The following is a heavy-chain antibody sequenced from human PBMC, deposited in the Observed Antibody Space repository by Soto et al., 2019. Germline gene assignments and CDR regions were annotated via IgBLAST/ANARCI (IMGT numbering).Heavy chain of an antibody. D-gene: IGHD2-8*02. Sequence: GASVKMFSKDSGRTFSSYAISWVRQAPGQELDCMGGIIPIFGTANYAQKFQGRVTITADKSTSTSYMELIILRSEDTAVYYCARRRSRLLATVRAVYCFLRYGLEGRARRPTDSVSS. CDR1: GRTFSSYA. J-gene: IGHJ6*04. CDR3: ARRRSRLLATVRAVYCFLRYGLEG. V-gene: IGHV1-69*06. CDR2: IIPIFGTA.